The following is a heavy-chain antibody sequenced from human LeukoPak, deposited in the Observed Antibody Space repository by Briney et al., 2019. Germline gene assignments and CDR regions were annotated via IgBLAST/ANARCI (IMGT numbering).Heavy chain of an antibody. V-gene: IGHV1-18*01. CDR3: ARGSSDFDH. D-gene: IGHD6-13*01. CDR2: ISSYNGDT. CDR1: GYIFTNHD. J-gene: IGHJ4*02. Sequence: GASVKVSCKASGYIFTNHDISWVRQAPGQGLEWMGWISSYNGDTKYAEKLQGRVTMTTDISTRTAYMELRSLRSDDTAIYYCARGSSDFDHWGQGTLVTVFS.